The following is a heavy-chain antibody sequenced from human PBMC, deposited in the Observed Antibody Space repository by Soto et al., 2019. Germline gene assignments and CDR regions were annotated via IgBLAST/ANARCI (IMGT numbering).Heavy chain of an antibody. J-gene: IGHJ6*02. V-gene: IGHV4-59*01. Sequence: SETLSLTCTVSGGSISSYHWNWIRQPPGKGLEWIGDIYYSGSTNYSPSLKSRVTMSVDTSKNQFSLKLRSVTAADSAVYYCARLSGDYYGSDVWGQGTTVTVS. D-gene: IGHD3-10*01. CDR1: GGSISSYH. CDR2: IYYSGST. CDR3: ARLSGDYYGSDV.